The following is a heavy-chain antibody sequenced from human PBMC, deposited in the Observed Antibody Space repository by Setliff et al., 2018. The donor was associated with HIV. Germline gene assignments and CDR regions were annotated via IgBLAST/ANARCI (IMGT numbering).Heavy chain of an antibody. CDR3: ARHGGYSGYPYYYYYYMDV. Sequence: PSETLSLTCIVSGASIGSDNYYWGWIRQPPGKGLEWIGNICYTGTTYYNPSLKSRVTISVDTSKNQFSLNLSSVTAGDTAVYYCARHGGYSGYPYYYYYYMDVWGKGTTVTVSS. CDR1: GASIGSDNYY. J-gene: IGHJ6*03. D-gene: IGHD5-12*01. V-gene: IGHV4-39*01. CDR2: ICYTGTT.